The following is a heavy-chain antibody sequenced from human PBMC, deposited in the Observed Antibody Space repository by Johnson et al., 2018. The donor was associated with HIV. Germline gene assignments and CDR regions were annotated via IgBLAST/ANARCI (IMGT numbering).Heavy chain of an antibody. Sequence: SGFTFSNYPMHWVRQAPGKGLEWVAVISFDGSNKYYADSVEGRFTVSRDNTKNTVSLQMIILRPKDTGVYYCASGVTPRAPLRIWGQGTMVTVSS. CDR3: ASGVTPRAPLRI. J-gene: IGHJ3*02. D-gene: IGHD2-21*02. CDR2: ISFDGSNK. V-gene: IGHV3-30*04. CDR1: GFTFSNYP.